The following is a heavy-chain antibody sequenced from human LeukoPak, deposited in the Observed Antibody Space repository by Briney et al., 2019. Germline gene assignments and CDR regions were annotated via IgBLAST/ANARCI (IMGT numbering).Heavy chain of an antibody. CDR1: GFTVSGYW. J-gene: IGHJ4*02. CDR2: INTDGSST. Sequence: GGSLGLSCAASGFTVSGYWMHWVRQAPGKGLAWASRINTDGSSTTYADSVKGRFTISRDNAKNTLYLQMNSLRAEDTTVYYCARGASASPSQFDYWGQGTLVTVSS. D-gene: IGHD3-3*01. CDR3: ARGASASPSQFDY. V-gene: IGHV3-74*01.